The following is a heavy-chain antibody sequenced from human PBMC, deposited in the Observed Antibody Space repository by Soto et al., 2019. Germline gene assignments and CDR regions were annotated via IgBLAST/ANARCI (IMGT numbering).Heavy chain of an antibody. V-gene: IGHV4-59*01. J-gene: IGHJ4*02. D-gene: IGHD3-10*01. CDR3: ARSSMVRGKLDY. CDR1: GGSISSYY. CDR2: IYYSGST. Sequence: QVQLQESGPGLVKPSETLSLTCTVSGGSISSYYWSWIRQPPGKGLEWIGYIYYSGSTTYNPSLKSRVTISVDTSKNQFSLKLSSVTAADTAVYYCARSSMVRGKLDYWGQGTLVTVSS.